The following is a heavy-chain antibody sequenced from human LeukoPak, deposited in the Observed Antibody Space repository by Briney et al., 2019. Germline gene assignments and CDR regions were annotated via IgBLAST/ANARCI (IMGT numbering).Heavy chain of an antibody. CDR1: GDFVSTHGYY. CDR2: IYVSGTT. CDR3: ARIIRYGPDY. V-gene: IGHV4-61*02. D-gene: IGHD4-17*01. Sequence: SETLSLTCSVSGDFVSTHGYYYSWIRQPAGKKLEWIGRIYVSGTTYYNPSLKSRVTISLDTSKNHISLKLASVTAADTAVYYCARIIRYGPDYWGQGTLVTVSS. J-gene: IGHJ4*02.